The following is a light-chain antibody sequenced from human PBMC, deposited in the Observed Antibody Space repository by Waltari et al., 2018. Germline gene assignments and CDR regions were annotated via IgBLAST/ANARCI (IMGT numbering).Light chain of an antibody. CDR3: SSYAGGNVIGV. CDR2: EVT. J-gene: IGLJ2*01. Sequence: QSALTQPASVSGSPGQSITISCTGTSSDVGTYNLVSWYQQYPGKAPKLMIYEVTKRPSGVSNRFSGSKSGNTASLTISGLQAEDEADYYCSSYAGGNVIGVFGGGTKLTVL. V-gene: IGLV2-23*02. CDR1: SSDVGTYNL.